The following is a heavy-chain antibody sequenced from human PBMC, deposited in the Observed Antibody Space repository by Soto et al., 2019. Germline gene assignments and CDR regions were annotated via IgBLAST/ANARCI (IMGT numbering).Heavy chain of an antibody. V-gene: IGHV1-69*13. CDR2: VIPIFGTT. CDR1: GGTFSSYE. D-gene: IGHD5-12*01. CDR3: ATTGDGYNFDF. Sequence: PVKVSCKSSGGTFSSYEVNWVLQAPGQGLEWVGGVIPIFGTTKYAPKFQGRIAISADQSTTMSYIELSSLRSEDTAVYFCATTGDGYNFDFWGQGTPVNVSS. J-gene: IGHJ4*02.